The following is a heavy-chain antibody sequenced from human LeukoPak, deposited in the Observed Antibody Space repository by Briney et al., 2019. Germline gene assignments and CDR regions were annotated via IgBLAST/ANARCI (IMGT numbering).Heavy chain of an antibody. Sequence: PGRSLRLSCTASGFTFSNYAMHWGRQAPGTGLEWVAVISYDGSRKDYTDSVKGRYTISRDNAKNSLYLQMNSLRAEDTAVYYCATPRVGFWSGYFGGDYWGQGTLVTVSS. D-gene: IGHD3-3*01. V-gene: IGHV3-30*04. J-gene: IGHJ4*02. CDR2: ISYDGSRK. CDR1: GFTFSNYA. CDR3: ATPRVGFWSGYFGGDY.